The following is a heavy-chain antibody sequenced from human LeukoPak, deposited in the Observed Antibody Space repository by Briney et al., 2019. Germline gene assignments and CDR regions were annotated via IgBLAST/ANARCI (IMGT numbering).Heavy chain of an antibody. J-gene: IGHJ5*02. V-gene: IGHV3-21*06. Sequence: PGGSLRLSCAASGFTFSSYSMNWVRQAPGKGLEWVSSISSSSSYIYYADSVKGRFTISRDNAKNSLYLQMNSQRAEDTAVYHCARAAQPGFDPWGQGTLVIVSS. CDR2: ISSSSSYI. CDR1: GFTFSSYS. D-gene: IGHD1-14*01. CDR3: ARAAQPGFDP.